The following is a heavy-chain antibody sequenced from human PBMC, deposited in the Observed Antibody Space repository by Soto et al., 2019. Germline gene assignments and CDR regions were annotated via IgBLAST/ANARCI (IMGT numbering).Heavy chain of an antibody. V-gene: IGHV3-30*18. J-gene: IGHJ4*02. Sequence: QVQLVESGGGVVQPGRSLRLSCAASGFTFSSYGMHWVRQAPGKGLEWVAVISYDGSNKYYADSVKGRFTISRDNSKNTLYLQMNSLRAEDTAVYYCAKDRSRWELLLLPDYWGQGTLVTVSS. D-gene: IGHD1-26*01. CDR2: ISYDGSNK. CDR3: AKDRSRWELLLLPDY. CDR1: GFTFSSYG.